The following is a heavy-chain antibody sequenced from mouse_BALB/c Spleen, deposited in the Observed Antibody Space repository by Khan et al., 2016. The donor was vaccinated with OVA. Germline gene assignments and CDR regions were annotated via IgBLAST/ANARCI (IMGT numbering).Heavy chain of an antibody. V-gene: IGHV1S56*01. Sequence: QIQLVQSGPELVKPGASVRISCKASDYTFKSYYIHWVKQRPGQGLEWIGWIYPGNINTNYNERFKGKATLTADKSSSTAYMHLSSLTSEDTAVYCSVRGGYGALTYWGQGTLVTVSA. CDR2: IYPGNINT. J-gene: IGHJ3*01. CDR3: VRGGYGALTY. D-gene: IGHD2-2*01. CDR1: DYTFKSYY.